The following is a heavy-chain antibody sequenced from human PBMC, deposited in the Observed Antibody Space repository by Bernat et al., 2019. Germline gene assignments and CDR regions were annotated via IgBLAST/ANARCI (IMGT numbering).Heavy chain of an antibody. CDR2: IYSGGST. D-gene: IGHD3-3*01. J-gene: IGHJ4*02. CDR1: RFTVGSNY. CDR3: ARGITIFGVAEDDDY. V-gene: IGHV3-66*01. Sequence: EVQLVESGGGLVQPGGSLRLSCTASRFTVGSNYMSWVRQAPGKGLEWVSVIYSGGSTNYADAVKGRFTISRDNSKNTLYLQMNNLRAEDTAVYYCARGITIFGVAEDDDYWGQGTLVTVSS.